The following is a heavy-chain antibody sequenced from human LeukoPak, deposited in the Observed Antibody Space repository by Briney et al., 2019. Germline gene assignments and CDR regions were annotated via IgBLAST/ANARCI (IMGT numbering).Heavy chain of an antibody. V-gene: IGHV3-23*01. CDR3: ARAPYGLRLGP. CDR1: GFTFTDYS. J-gene: IGHJ4*02. CDR2: LGSSGANK. Sequence: GGSLRLSCAASGFTFTDYSMSWIRQTPGKGLEWVASLGSSGANKYYADSVKGRFSISRDNSRDTVSLQMNSLRAEDTAVYYCARAPYGLRLGPWGQGTLVTVSS. D-gene: IGHD3-10*01.